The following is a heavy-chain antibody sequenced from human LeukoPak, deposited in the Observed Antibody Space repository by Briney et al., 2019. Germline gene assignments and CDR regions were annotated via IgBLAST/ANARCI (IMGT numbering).Heavy chain of an antibody. J-gene: IGHJ4*02. CDR2: IYYSGNT. Sequence: SETLSLTCTVSGGSISSSSYYWGWIRQPPGKGLEWIGSIYYSGNTYYNPSLKSRVTISVDTSKNQFSLRLSSVTAADTAVYYCARGGYCSGFSCYFDYWGQGTLVTVSS. D-gene: IGHD2-15*01. CDR3: ARGGYCSGFSCYFDY. V-gene: IGHV4-39*01. CDR1: GGSISSSSYY.